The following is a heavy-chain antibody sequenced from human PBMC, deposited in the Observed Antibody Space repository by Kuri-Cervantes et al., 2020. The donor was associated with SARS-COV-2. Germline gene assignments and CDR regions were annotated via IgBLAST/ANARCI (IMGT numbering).Heavy chain of an antibody. V-gene: IGHV1-69*06. CDR3: ARDHRGSDYSVSTDY. CDR1: GGTSTTYN. CDR2: IIPILGTT. J-gene: IGHJ4*02. D-gene: IGHD4-17*01. Sequence: SVKVSCKASGGTSTTYNIYWVRQAPGQGLEWMGGIIPILGTTNYAQKFQGRLTISADKSSGTAYMYLSSLRSEDTATYFCARDHRGSDYSVSTDYWGQGTLVTVSS.